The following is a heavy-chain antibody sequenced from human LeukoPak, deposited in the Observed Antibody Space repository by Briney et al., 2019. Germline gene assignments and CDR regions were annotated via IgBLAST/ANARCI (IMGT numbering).Heavy chain of an antibody. CDR3: ARDGFFGSGIVGTFDI. Sequence: GASGKVSCKASGYTFSNYGISWVRQAPGQGIEWMGWISNWDGNTNYAQKVQVSVTIITGTFTSTAYMELRSLRSDDTAVYYCARDGFFGSGIVGTFDIWGQGTMVTVSS. V-gene: IGHV1-18*04. CDR2: ISNWDGNT. J-gene: IGHJ3*02. CDR1: GYTFSNYG. D-gene: IGHD3-10*01.